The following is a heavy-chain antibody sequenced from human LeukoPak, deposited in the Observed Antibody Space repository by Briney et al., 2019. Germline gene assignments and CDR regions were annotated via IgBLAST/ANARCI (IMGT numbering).Heavy chain of an antibody. CDR3: ARVPGYSTLYYFDD. CDR1: GYSISSGYY. CDR2: IYHSGST. Sequence: SETLSLTCTVSGYSISSGYYWGWIRQPPGKGLEWIGSIYHSGSTYYNPSLKSRVTISVDTSKNQFSLKLSSVTAADTAVYYCARVPGYSTLYYFDDWGQGTLVTVSS. D-gene: IGHD4-11*01. J-gene: IGHJ4*02. V-gene: IGHV4-38-2*02.